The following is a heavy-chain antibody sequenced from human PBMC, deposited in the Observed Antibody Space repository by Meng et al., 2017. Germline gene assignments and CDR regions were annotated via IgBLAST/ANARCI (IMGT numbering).Heavy chain of an antibody. V-gene: IGHV3-74*01. CDR3: ARGRPWLGAPNDY. J-gene: IGHJ4*02. CDR1: GFTFSSYW. Sequence: GGSLRLSCAASGFTFSSYWMHWVRQAPGKGLVWVSRINSDGSSTSYADSVKGRFTISRGNAKNTLYLQMNSLRAEDTAVYYCARGRPWLGAPNDYWGQGTLVTVSS. D-gene: IGHD1-26*01. CDR2: INSDGSST.